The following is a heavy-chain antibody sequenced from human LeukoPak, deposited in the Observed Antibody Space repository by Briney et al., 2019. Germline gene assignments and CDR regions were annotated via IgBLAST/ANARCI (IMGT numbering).Heavy chain of an antibody. J-gene: IGHJ4*02. V-gene: IGHV3-48*01. D-gene: IGHD1-26*01. CDR1: AFTFSDYS. CDR2: ISGRSSTI. Sequence: GGSLRLSCAASAFTFSDYSMNWVRQAPGKGLEWISYISGRSSTIYYADSVRGRFAISRDNAKNSMYLQMNSLRAEDTAVYYCARDRLTSGSYFFDYWGQGTLVTVSS. CDR3: ARDRLTSGSYFFDY.